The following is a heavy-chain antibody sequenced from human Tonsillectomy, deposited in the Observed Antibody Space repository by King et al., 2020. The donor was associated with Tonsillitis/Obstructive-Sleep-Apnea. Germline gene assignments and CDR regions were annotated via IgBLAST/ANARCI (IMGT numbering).Heavy chain of an antibody. D-gene: IGHD3-3*01. J-gene: IGHJ6*03. Sequence: HVQLQQWGAGLLKPSETLSLNCAVYGGSFSGYYWSWIRQPPGKGLEWIGEINHSGSTNYNPSLKSRVTISVDTSKNQFSLKLSSVTAADTAVYYCARGRMSSYYDFWSGYYREDYYYYYMDVWGKGTTVTVSS. CDR2: INHSGST. CDR1: GGSFSGYY. V-gene: IGHV4-34*01. CDR3: ARGRMSSYYDFWSGYYREDYYYYYMDV.